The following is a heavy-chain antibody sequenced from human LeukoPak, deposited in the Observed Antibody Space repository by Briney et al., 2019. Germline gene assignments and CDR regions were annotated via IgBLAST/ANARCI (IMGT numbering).Heavy chain of an antibody. D-gene: IGHD6-13*01. CDR3: ARHLGAAAGFSN. CDR1: GFTFSSYS. J-gene: IGHJ4*02. CDR2: ISSSSSYI. V-gene: IGHV3-21*01. Sequence: GGSLRLSCAASGFTFSSYSMNWVRQAPGKGLEWVSSISSSSSYICYADSVKGRFTISRDNAKNSLYLQMNSLRAEDTAVYYCARHLGAAAGFSNWGQGTLVTVSS.